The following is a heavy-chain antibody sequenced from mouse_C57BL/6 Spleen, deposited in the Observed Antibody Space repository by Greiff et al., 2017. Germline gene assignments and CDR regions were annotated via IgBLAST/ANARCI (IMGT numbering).Heavy chain of an antibody. CDR1: GYAFSSSW. J-gene: IGHJ1*03. Sequence: VQLVESGPELVKPGASVKISCKASGYAFSSSWMNWVKQRPGKGLEWIGRIYPGDGDTNYNGKFKGKATLTADKSSSTAYMQLSSLTSEDSAVYFCARGGAGYYGCSYGYVDVWGTGTTVTVSS. CDR2: IYPGDGDT. CDR3: ARGGAGYYGCSYGYVDV. V-gene: IGHV1-82*01. D-gene: IGHD1-1*01.